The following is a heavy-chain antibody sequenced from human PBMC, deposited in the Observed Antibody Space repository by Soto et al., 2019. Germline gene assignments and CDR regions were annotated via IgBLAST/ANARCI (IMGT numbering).Heavy chain of an antibody. CDR2: IYYSGST. CDR1: GGSISSGGYC. Sequence: PSETLSLTCAVSGGSISSGGYCWSWIRQHPGKGLEWIGYIYYSGSTYYNPSLKSRVTISVDTSKNQFSLKLSSVTAADAAVYYCARSVFPWGEGTLVSVCS. V-gene: IGHV4-31*11. CDR3: ARSVFP. J-gene: IGHJ5*02.